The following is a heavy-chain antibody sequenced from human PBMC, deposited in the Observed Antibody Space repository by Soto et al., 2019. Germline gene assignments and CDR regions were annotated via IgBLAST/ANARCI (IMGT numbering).Heavy chain of an antibody. CDR1: GFTFSSYG. CDR3: ARDPLYYDSSGYNYGMDV. D-gene: IGHD3-22*01. Sequence: GGSLRLSCAASGFTFSSYGMHWVRQAPGKGLEWVAVIWYDGSNKYYADSVKGRFTISRDNSKNTLYLQMNSLRAEDTAVYYCARDPLYYDSSGYNYGMDVWGQGTTVIVSS. V-gene: IGHV3-33*01. J-gene: IGHJ6*02. CDR2: IWYDGSNK.